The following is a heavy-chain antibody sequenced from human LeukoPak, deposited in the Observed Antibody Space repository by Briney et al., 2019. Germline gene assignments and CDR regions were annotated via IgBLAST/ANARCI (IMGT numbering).Heavy chain of an antibody. V-gene: IGHV3-74*01. D-gene: IGHD2-2*01. CDR3: ARALYCSSTSCLNGYFDY. Sequence: GGSLRLSCAASGFTFSSYGMHWVRQAPGKGLVWVSRINSDGSSTSYADSVKGRFTISRDNAKNTLYLQMNSLRAEDTAVYYCARALYCSSTSCLNGYFDYWGQGTLVTVSS. J-gene: IGHJ4*02. CDR1: GFTFSSYG. CDR2: INSDGSST.